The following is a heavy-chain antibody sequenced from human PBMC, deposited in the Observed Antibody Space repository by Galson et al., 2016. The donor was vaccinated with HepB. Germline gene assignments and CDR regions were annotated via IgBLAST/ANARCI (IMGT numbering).Heavy chain of an antibody. CDR2: IYYSGIT. V-gene: IGHV4-31*03. CDR1: GGSFSSDGHY. Sequence: TLSLTCTVSGGSFSSDGHYWNWIRQRPGKGLEWLGYIYYSGITYYNPSLKSRVTISVDTSKNQFSLRLSSVTAADTAVNDCARGGREGGYDLFDYWGQGTLVTVSS. J-gene: IGHJ4*02. CDR3: ARGGREGGYDLFDY. D-gene: IGHD5-12*01.